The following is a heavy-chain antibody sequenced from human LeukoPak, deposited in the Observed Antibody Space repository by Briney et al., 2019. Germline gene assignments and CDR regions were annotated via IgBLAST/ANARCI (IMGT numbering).Heavy chain of an antibody. CDR2: IYYSGAT. V-gene: IGHV4-39*01. CDR3: APIYGDYSDFDS. Sequence: SETLSLTCTVSGASISSPTHYWGWIRQPPGMRLEWVGSIYYSGATYYNPSLKSRVTISVDTSKNQFSLKLSSVAAADTAVYYCAPIYGDYSDFDSWGQGTLVTVSS. D-gene: IGHD4-17*01. J-gene: IGHJ4*02. CDR1: GASISSPTHY.